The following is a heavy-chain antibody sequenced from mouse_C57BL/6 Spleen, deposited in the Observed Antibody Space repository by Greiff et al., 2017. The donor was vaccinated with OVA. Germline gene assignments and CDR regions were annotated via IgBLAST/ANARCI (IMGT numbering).Heavy chain of an antibody. CDR1: GYTFTSYW. CDR3: ARCNYVRYYAMDY. J-gene: IGHJ4*01. V-gene: IGHV1-55*01. Sequence: QVHVKQPGAELVKPGASVKMSCKASGYTFTSYWITWVKQRPGQGLEWIGDIYPGSGSTNYNEKFKSKATLTVDTSSSTAYMQLSSLTSEDSAVYYCARCNYVRYYAMDYWGQGTSVTVSS. D-gene: IGHD2-1*01. CDR2: IYPGSGST.